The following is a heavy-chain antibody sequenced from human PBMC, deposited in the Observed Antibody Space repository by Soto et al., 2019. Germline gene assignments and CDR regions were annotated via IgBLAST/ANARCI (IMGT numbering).Heavy chain of an antibody. Sequence: GASLKLSCTGSGYSVTHHWIGWVRQMPGKGLEWMGIIYPGDSDTKYSPSFQGQVTISADKSISTAYLQWSSLKASDTAMYYCARQKQLGYYYYGLDVWGQGTTVTVSS. J-gene: IGHJ6*02. CDR2: IYPGDSDT. CDR1: GYSVTHHW. V-gene: IGHV5-51*01. D-gene: IGHD1-1*01. CDR3: ARQKQLGYYYYGLDV.